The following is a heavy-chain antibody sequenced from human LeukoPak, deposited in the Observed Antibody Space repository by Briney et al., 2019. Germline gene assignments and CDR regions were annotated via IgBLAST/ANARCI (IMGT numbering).Heavy chain of an antibody. CDR2: VDPEDGET. V-gene: IGHV1-69-2*01. D-gene: IGHD1-7*01. CDR1: GYTFTDYY. CDR3: ATLYWNYVNWFDP. Sequence: ASVKVSCKASGYTFTDYYMHWVQQAPGKGLEWMGRVDPEDGETIYAEKFQGRVTITADTSTDTADMELSSLRSEDTAVYYCATLYWNYVNWFDPWGQGTLVTVSS. J-gene: IGHJ5*02.